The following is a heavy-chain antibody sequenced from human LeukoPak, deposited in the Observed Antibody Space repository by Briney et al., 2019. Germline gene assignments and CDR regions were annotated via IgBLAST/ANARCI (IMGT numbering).Heavy chain of an antibody. J-gene: IGHJ4*02. CDR3: ARVARVRWLQTFDY. Sequence: GGSLRLSCAASGFTFSDYYMSWIRQAPGKGLEWVSYISSSGSTIYYADSVKGRFTISRDNAKNSLYLQMNSLRADDTAVYYCARVARVRWLQTFDYWGQGTLVTVSS. CDR1: GFTFSDYY. CDR2: ISSSGSTI. D-gene: IGHD5-24*01. V-gene: IGHV3-11*04.